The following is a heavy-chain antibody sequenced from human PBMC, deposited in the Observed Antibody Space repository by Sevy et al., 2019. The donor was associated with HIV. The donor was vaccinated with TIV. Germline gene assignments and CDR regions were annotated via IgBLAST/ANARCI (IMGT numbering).Heavy chain of an antibody. CDR1: GFTFSTYT. V-gene: IGHV3-21*01. J-gene: IGHJ3*01. CDR2: ISSSSNYI. CDR3: ARPYGSGSWEAFDL. D-gene: IGHD3-10*01. Sequence: GGSLRLSCAASGFTFSTYTMNWVRQAPGKGLQWVSSISSSSNYIYYADSVKGRFTISRDNAKNSLYIQMNSLRAEDTAVYYCARPYGSGSWEAFDLWGQGTMVTVS.